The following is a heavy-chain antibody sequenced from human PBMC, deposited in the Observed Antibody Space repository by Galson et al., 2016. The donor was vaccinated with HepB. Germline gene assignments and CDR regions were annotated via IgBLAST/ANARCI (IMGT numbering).Heavy chain of an antibody. J-gene: IGHJ2*01. Sequence: LRLSCAVSGGTVSDTYMGWVRQPPGKGLEWIGEVTHTGNTNYNPSLESRLTMAIDTSKNQFSLRLRSVTAADTAVYYCAREDWYFDVWGRGTQVTVSS. V-gene: IGHV4-34*01. CDR3: AREDWYFDV. CDR1: GGTVSDTY. CDR2: VTHTGNT.